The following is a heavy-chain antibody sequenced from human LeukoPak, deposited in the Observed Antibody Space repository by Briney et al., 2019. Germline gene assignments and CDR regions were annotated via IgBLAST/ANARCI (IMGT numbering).Heavy chain of an antibody. J-gene: IGHJ4*02. CDR3: AKASLTTVCLAD. V-gene: IGHV3-21*01. D-gene: IGHD4-11*01. CDR2: ISSSSSYI. CDR1: GFTFSSYS. Sequence: GGSLRLSCAASGFTFSSYSMNWVRQAPGKGLEWVSSISSSSSYIYYADSVKGRFTISRDNAKNSLYLQMNSLRTEDTAVYYCAKASLTTVCLADWGQGTLVTVSS.